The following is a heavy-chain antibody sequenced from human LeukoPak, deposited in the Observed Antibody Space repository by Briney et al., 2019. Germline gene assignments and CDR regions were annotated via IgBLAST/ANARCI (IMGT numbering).Heavy chain of an antibody. CDR2: ISYDGSNK. J-gene: IGHJ4*02. V-gene: IGHV3-30*04. CDR3: ARGKDYDFWSGDY. CDR1: GFTFSSYA. D-gene: IGHD3-3*01. Sequence: PGRSLRLSCAASGFTFSSYAMHWVRQAPGKGLEWVAVISYDGSNKYYADSVKGRFTISRDNSKNTLYLQMNSLRAEDTAVYYCARGKDYDFWSGDYWGQGTLVTVSS.